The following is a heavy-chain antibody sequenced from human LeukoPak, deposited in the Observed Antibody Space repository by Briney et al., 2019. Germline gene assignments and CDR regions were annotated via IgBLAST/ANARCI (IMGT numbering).Heavy chain of an antibody. Sequence: PSETLSLTCTVSGGSISSNYWSWIRQHPGKGLEWIGYIYYSGSTYYNPSLKSRVTISVDTSKNQFSLKLSSVTAADTAVYYCAREWVVPAAMRVGAFDIWGQGTMATVSS. V-gene: IGHV4-59*06. CDR1: GGSISSNY. CDR3: AREWVVPAAMRVGAFDI. J-gene: IGHJ3*02. D-gene: IGHD2-2*01. CDR2: IYYSGST.